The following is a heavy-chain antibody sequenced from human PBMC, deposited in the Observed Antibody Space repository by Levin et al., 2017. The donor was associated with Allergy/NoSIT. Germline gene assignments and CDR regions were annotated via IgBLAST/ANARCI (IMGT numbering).Heavy chain of an antibody. D-gene: IGHD4-23*01. Sequence: SVKVSCKASGGTFSSYAISWVRQAPGQGLEWMGRIIPILGIANYAQKFQGRVTITADKSTSTAYMELSSLRSEDTAVYYCARAFLDYGGNSLDPWGQGTLVTVSS. V-gene: IGHV1-69*04. CDR3: ARAFLDYGGNSLDP. CDR1: GGTFSSYA. J-gene: IGHJ5*02. CDR2: IIPILGIA.